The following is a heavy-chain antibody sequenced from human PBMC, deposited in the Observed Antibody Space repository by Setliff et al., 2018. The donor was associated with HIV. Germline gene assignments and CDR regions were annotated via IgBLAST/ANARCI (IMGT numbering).Heavy chain of an antibody. J-gene: IGHJ3*01. CDR3: ARGWGHDGFDF. D-gene: IGHD6-19*01. Sequence: PSETLSLTCTVSGDSISTDYWTWIRQPPGKGLEWIGYIYNSASTSYNPSLKSRVTISVDTSKNQFSLKLSSVTAADTAVYYCARGWGHDGFDFWGQGTMVTVSS. V-gene: IGHV4-4*09. CDR1: GDSISTDY. CDR2: IYNSAST.